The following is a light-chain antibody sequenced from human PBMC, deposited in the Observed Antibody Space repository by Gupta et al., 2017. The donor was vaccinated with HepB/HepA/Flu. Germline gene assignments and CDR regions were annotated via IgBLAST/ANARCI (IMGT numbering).Light chain of an antibody. CDR2: RNSDGSH. CDR3: QTWGTGIQV. J-gene: IGLJ3*02. Sequence: QLLLPQSLSASASLGASVKLTCTLRSGHSSYAIAWHQQQPEKGPRYLMKRNSDGSHSKGEVIADRFSGSSSGAERYLTISSLQSEDEADYYCQTWGTGIQVFGGGTKLTVL. V-gene: IGLV4-69*01. CDR1: SGHSSYA.